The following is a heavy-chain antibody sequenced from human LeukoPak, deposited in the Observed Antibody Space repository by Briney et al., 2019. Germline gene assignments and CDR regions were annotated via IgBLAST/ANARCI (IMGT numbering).Heavy chain of an antibody. D-gene: IGHD3-10*01. CDR3: ARAEYGSGSYMVYFDY. Sequence: GGSLRLSCAASGFTFSSYSMNWVRQAPGKGVEGVSSISSSRSYIYYADSVKGRFTISRDNAKNSLYLQMTSLRAEDTAVYYCARAEYGSGSYMVYFDYWGQGTLVTVSS. V-gene: IGHV3-21*01. J-gene: IGHJ4*02. CDR1: GFTFSSYS. CDR2: ISSSRSYI.